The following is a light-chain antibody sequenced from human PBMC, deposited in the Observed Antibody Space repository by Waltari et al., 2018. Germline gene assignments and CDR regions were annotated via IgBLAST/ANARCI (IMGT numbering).Light chain of an antibody. Sequence: EIVLTQSPGTLSLSPGERATLPCRPSQSIGRYLVWYQQKPGQAPRLLLYAASSRATGIPDRFSGGGSGTDFSLTISRLEHEDFAVYYCQNHERLPATFGQGTKVEIK. J-gene: IGKJ1*01. CDR1: QSIGRY. V-gene: IGKV3-20*01. CDR3: QNHERLPAT. CDR2: AAS.